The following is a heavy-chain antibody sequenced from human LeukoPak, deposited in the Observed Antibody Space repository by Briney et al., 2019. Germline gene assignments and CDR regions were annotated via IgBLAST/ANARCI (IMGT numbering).Heavy chain of an antibody. CDR3: ARGGIAARFAY. Sequence: GGSLRPSCAASGFTFSSYEMNWVRQAPGKGLEWVSYISSGSSSIFYADSVKGRFTISRDNSKNSLYLQMNSLRVEDTAVYYCARGGIAARFAYWGQGTLVTVSS. CDR1: GFTFSSYE. CDR2: ISSGSSSI. J-gene: IGHJ4*02. V-gene: IGHV3-48*03. D-gene: IGHD6-6*01.